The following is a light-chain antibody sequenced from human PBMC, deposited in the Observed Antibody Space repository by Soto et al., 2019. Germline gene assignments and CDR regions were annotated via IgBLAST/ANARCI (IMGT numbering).Light chain of an antibody. V-gene: IGKV3-11*01. CDR2: EAS. CDR1: QSVSSY. Sequence: EIVFTQSPSTLSLSPGERATLSCRASQSVSSYLAWYQQKPGQAPRLLIYEASNRATGIPARFSGSGSGTDFTLTISSLESEDSAVYYCQQRSYWPPYTFGQGTKVDIK. J-gene: IGKJ2*01. CDR3: QQRSYWPPYT.